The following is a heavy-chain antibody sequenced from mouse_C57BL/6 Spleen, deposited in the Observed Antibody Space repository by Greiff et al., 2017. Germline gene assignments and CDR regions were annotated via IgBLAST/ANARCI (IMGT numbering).Heavy chain of an antibody. J-gene: IGHJ3*01. V-gene: IGHV1-76*01. CDR1: GYTFTDYY. CDR3: ARSYDGAWFAY. D-gene: IGHD2-12*01. CDR2: IYPGSGNT. Sequence: QVQLQQSGAELVRPGASVKLSCKASGYTFTDYYINWVKQRPGQGLEWIARIYPGSGNTYYNEKFKGKATLTAEKSSSTAYMQLSSLTSEDSAVYFCARSYDGAWFAYWGQGTLVTVSA.